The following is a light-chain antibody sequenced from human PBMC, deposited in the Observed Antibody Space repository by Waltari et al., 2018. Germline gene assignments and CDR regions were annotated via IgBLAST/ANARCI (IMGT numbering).Light chain of an antibody. CDR3: AAWDDSLNVVL. CDR1: SSNIGSNT. CDR2: TNN. V-gene: IGLV1-44*01. Sequence: QSVLTPPPSASGPPGQRVTISCSGSSSNIGSNTVNWYQQLPGTAPKPLLFTNNQRPSGVPDRFSGSKSGTSASLAISGLRSEDEADYYCAAWDDSLNVVLFGGGTKLTVL. J-gene: IGLJ2*01.